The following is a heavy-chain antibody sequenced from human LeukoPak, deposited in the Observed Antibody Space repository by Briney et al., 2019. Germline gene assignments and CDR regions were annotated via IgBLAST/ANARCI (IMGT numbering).Heavy chain of an antibody. CDR2: INPNSGGT. CDR3: AKGGTGGDYVGY. J-gene: IGHJ4*02. D-gene: IGHD2-8*02. V-gene: IGHV1-2*02. CDR1: GYTFTVYY. Sequence: ASVKASCKASGYTFTVYYMHWVRQAPGQGLEWMGWINPNSGGTNYAQKFQGRVTMTRDTSISTAYMELSRLRSDDTAVYYCAKGGTGGDYVGYWGQGTLVTVSS.